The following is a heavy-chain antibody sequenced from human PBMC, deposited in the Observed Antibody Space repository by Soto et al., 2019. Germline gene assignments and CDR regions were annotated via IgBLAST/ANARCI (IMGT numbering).Heavy chain of an antibody. CDR2: INPFDGTT. V-gene: IGHV1-46*02. J-gene: IGHJ4*02. Sequence: ASVKVSCKASGYTFKAYYMHWVRQAPGQGLEWMGIINPFDGTTTYAEKFHDRVTMTRDTSTSTVYMELSSLRSDDTARYYCARDWSEYCGPNCYPNFIYSWGQGTLVTVSS. CDR3: ARDWSEYCGPNCYPNFIYS. CDR1: GYTFKAYY. D-gene: IGHD2-21*02.